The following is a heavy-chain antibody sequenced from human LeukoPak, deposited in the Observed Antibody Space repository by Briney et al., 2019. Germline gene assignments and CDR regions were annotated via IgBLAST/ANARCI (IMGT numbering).Heavy chain of an antibody. D-gene: IGHD3-22*01. CDR2: IYYSGST. CDR3: ARHYYDSSGYYFVDGMDV. V-gene: IGHV4-59*08. Sequence: PSETLSLTCTVSGGSISSYYWSWIRQPPGKGLEWIGYIYYSGSTNYNPSLKSRVTISVDTSKNQFSLKLSSATAADTAVYYCARHYYDSSGYYFVDGMDVWGQGTTVTVSS. CDR1: GGSISSYY. J-gene: IGHJ6*02.